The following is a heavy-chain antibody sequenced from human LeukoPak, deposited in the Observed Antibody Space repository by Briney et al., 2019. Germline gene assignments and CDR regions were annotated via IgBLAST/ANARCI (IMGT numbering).Heavy chain of an antibody. CDR3: AGHVGISF. Sequence: GGSLRLSCAASGFTFDDYAMHWVRQAPGKGLEWVSGISWNSGSIGYADSVKGRFTISRDNAKNSLFLQMSNLRDDDTAIYYCAGHVGISFWGQGTLVTVSS. CDR1: GFTFDDYA. V-gene: IGHV3-9*01. J-gene: IGHJ4*02. D-gene: IGHD7-27*01. CDR2: ISWNSGSI.